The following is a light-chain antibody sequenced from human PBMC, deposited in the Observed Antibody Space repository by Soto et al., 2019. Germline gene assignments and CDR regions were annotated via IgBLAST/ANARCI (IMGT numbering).Light chain of an antibody. V-gene: IGLV2-14*01. CDR1: SSDVGGYNY. Sequence: QSALTQPASVSGSPGQSITISCTGTSSDVGGYNYVSWYQQHPGKAPKLMIYEVSNRPSGVSNRFSGSKSGNTASLTISGLQAEDEADYYCSSYTSSTFYVFGTGTKVPVL. CDR3: SSYTSSTFYV. J-gene: IGLJ1*01. CDR2: EVS.